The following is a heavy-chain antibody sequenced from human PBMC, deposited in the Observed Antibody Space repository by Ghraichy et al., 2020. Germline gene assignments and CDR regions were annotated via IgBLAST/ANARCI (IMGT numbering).Heavy chain of an antibody. D-gene: IGHD3-9*01. CDR1: GGSISSDDHY. CDR3: ARTDFDWLYGFDC. V-gene: IGHV4-30-4*01. CDR2: IYYIGSS. Sequence: SETLSLTCTVSGGSISSDDHYWSWIRQTPGKGLEWIGYIYYIGSSYYNPSLKSRVTMSMDASKNQFSLKLSSVTAADTAVYYCARTDFDWLYGFDCWGQGTMVTVSS. J-gene: IGHJ4*02.